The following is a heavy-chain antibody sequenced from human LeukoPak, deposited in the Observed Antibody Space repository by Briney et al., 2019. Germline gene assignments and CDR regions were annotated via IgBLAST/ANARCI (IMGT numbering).Heavy chain of an antibody. J-gene: IGHJ3*01. Sequence: SETLSLTCSASGGSISSYHWSWIRRTAGKGLEWIGRVQTSGRTTYSPSLKGRVTISVDTTKNQVSLKLTSVTAADTAVYYCARSFFVVSPASPYDAFEVWGQGTMVTVSS. D-gene: IGHD2-21*01. CDR2: VQTSGRT. CDR3: ARSFFVVSPASPYDAFEV. CDR1: GGSISSYH. V-gene: IGHV4-4*07.